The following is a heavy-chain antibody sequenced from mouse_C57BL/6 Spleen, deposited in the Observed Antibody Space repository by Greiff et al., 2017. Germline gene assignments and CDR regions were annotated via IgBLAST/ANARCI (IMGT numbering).Heavy chain of an antibody. CDR1: GFNIKDDY. CDR2: IDPENGDT. CDR3: TTTTVVATRGY. J-gene: IGHJ2*01. D-gene: IGHD1-1*01. V-gene: IGHV14-4*01. Sequence: EVQLQESGAELVRPGASVKLSCTASGFNIKDDYMHWVKQRPEQGLEWIGWIDPENGDTEYASKFQGKATITADTSSNTAYLQLSSLTSEDTAVYYCTTTTVVATRGYWGQCTTLTVSS.